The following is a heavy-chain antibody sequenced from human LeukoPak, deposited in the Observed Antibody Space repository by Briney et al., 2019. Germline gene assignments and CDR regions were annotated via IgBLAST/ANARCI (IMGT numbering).Heavy chain of an antibody. CDR1: GYSISSGYY. D-gene: IGHD4-11*01. CDR3: ARLTTLQGPLYYMDV. Sequence: PSETLSLTCAVSGYSISSGYYWGWIRQPPGKGLEWIGSIYHNGSTYYNPSLKSRVTISVDTSKNQFSLKLSSVTAADTAVYYCARLTTLQGPLYYMDVWGKGTTVTVSS. V-gene: IGHV4-38-2*01. CDR2: IYHNGST. J-gene: IGHJ6*03.